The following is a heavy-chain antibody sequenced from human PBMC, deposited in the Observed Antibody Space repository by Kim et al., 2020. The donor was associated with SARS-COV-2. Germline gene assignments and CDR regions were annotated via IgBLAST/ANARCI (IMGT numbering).Heavy chain of an antibody. Sequence: GSTTDHPPRKIRVTKSGYTSKNQFSLKLSSVTAADTAVYYCTRDHNAFDIWGQGRMVTVSS. CDR3: TRDHNAFDI. V-gene: IGHV4-59*01. CDR2: GST. J-gene: IGHJ3*02.